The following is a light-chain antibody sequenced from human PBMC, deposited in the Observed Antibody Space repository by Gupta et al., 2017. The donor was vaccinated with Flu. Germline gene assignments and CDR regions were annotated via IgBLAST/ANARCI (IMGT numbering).Light chain of an antibody. CDR3: TSYTSSSSLVV. CDR1: SSAVGGYKY. CDR2: DVS. V-gene: IGLV2-14*04. J-gene: IGLJ2*01. Sequence: SSAVGGYKYVSWYQQHPGKAPKLMIYDVSKRPAGVSHRFSASKSDNTASLTISGLQAEDEAEYYCTSYTSSSSLVVFGGGTRLTVL.